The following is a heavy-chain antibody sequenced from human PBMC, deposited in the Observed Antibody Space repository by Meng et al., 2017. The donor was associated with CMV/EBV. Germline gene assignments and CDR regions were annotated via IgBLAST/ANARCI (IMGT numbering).Heavy chain of an antibody. Sequence: GESLKISCAASGFTFSSYAMSWVRQAPGKGLEWVSAISGSGGSTYYADSVKGRFTISRDNSKNTLYPQMNSLRAEDTAVYYCAKDRDYYYDSSGYYLDAFDIWGQGTMVTVSS. CDR3: AKDRDYYYDSSGYYLDAFDI. J-gene: IGHJ3*02. D-gene: IGHD3-22*01. CDR1: GFTFSSYA. V-gene: IGHV3-23*01. CDR2: ISGSGGST.